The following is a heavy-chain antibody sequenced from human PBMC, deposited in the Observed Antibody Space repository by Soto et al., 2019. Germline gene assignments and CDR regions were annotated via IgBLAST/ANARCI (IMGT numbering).Heavy chain of an antibody. V-gene: IGHV4-59*08. J-gene: IGHJ6*02. CDR3: LTQGFGPLHGLVDV. CDR2: ISYSWST. CDR1: SSSFLYISNHY. D-gene: IGHD3-10*01. Sequence: SETLSLTCTFSSSSFLYISNHYCSWIRQPPGKGLEWIGYISYSWSTSYNPSLKCRLIISVDTSQNQVSLKLASVTAADTAVYYCLTQGFGPLHGLVDVWGQGTTVT.